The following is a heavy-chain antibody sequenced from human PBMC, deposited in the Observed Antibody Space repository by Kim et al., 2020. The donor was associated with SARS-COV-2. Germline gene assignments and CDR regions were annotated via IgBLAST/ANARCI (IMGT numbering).Heavy chain of an antibody. D-gene: IGHD6-6*01. Sequence: YYADSVKGRFTISRDNSKNTLYLQMNSLRAEDTAVYYCAKESIAARPEDYWGQGTLVTVSS. CDR3: AKESIAARPEDY. V-gene: IGHV3-23*01. J-gene: IGHJ4*02.